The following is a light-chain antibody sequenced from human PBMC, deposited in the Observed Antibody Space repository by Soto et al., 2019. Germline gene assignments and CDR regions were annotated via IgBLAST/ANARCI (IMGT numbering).Light chain of an antibody. J-gene: IGKJ2*01. CDR3: QQYCKCPYT. Sequence: DIQMTQSPSTLSAFVGDRVTITSRASQCMSTWWAWYQQKPGKAPTLLTYDAPILGSGVTSRFSGSSSGPELPLTVSSLQPDDVAIFHCQQYCKCPYTCGQWTKREIK. V-gene: IGKV1-5*01. CDR1: QCMSTW. CDR2: DAP.